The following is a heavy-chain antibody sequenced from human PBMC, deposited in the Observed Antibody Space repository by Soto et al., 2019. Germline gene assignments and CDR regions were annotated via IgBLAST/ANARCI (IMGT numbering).Heavy chain of an antibody. CDR3: ARDSGYDFWSGLVQLYYYYYGMDV. D-gene: IGHD3-3*01. V-gene: IGHV1-2*02. CDR1: GYTFTGYY. J-gene: IGHJ6*02. Sequence: QVQLVQSGAEVKKPGASVKVSCKASGYTFTGYYMHWVRQAPGQGLEWMGWINPNSGGTNYAQKFQGRVTMTRDTSISTAYMELSRLRSDDTAVYYCARDSGYDFWSGLVQLYYYYYGMDVWGQGTTVTVSS. CDR2: INPNSGGT.